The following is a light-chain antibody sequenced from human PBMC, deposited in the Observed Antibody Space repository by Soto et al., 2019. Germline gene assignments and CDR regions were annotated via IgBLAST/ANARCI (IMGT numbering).Light chain of an antibody. Sequence: EILLTHSPVXXSLSPGERATLSCRXSQSFSSSYLAWYQQKPGQAPRLLIYGASSRATGIPDRFSGSGSGTDFTLTISRLEPEDFAVYYCQQYGSSPRTFGQGTKVDIK. CDR2: GAS. J-gene: IGKJ1*01. CDR3: QQYGSSPRT. V-gene: IGKV3-20*01. CDR1: QSFSSSY.